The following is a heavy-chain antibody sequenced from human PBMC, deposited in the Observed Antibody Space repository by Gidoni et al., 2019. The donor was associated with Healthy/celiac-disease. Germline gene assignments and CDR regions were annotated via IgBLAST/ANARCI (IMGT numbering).Heavy chain of an antibody. CDR3: AKGGYSYGSHFDY. CDR1: GFTFDDYA. Sequence: EVQLVESGGGLVQPGRSLSLSCAASGFTFDDYAMHWVRQAPGKGLEWVSGISWNSGSIGYADSVKGRFTISRDNAKNSLYLQMNSLRAEDTALYYCAKGGYSYGSHFDYWGQGTLVTVSS. CDR2: ISWNSGSI. D-gene: IGHD5-18*01. J-gene: IGHJ4*02. V-gene: IGHV3-9*01.